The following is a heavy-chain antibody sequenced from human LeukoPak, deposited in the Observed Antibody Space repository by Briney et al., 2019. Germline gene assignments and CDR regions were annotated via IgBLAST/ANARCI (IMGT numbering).Heavy chain of an antibody. CDR3: ARDGGYCSGGSCYWEY. V-gene: IGHV3-7*01. Sequence: GSLRLSCVASEFTFSSYWMSWVRQAPGKGLEWVANIKQDGSEKYYVDSVKGRFTISRDNAKNSLYLQMSSLRAEDTAVYYCARDGGYCSGGSCYWEYWGQGTLVTVSS. J-gene: IGHJ4*02. D-gene: IGHD2-15*01. CDR2: IKQDGSEK. CDR1: EFTFSSYW.